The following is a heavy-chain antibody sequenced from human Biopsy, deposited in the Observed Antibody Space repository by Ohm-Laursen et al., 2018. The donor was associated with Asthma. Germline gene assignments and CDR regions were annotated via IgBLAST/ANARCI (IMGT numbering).Heavy chain of an antibody. J-gene: IGHJ4*02. D-gene: IGHD6-13*01. Sequence: SETLSLTCPVSPGSINDYYWNWIRQFPGKGLEWMGYVYSTGSTRYNPSLKSRVTISVDTSVNQVSLKLTSMTAADTAVYYCARATSTWSQSGPHYFDHWGQGALVTVSS. CDR1: PGSINDYY. V-gene: IGHV4-59*01. CDR3: ARATSTWSQSGPHYFDH. CDR2: VYSTGST.